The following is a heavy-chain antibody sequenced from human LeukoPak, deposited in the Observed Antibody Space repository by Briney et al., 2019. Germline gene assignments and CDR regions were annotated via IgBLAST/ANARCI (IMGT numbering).Heavy chain of an antibody. V-gene: IGHV1-2*02. CDR3: ARIVGAEGAFDI. J-gene: IGHJ3*02. CDR1: GYTFTGYY. Sequence: ASVKVSCKASGYTFTGYYMHWVRQAPGQGLEWMGWINPNSGGTNYAQNFQGRVTMTTDTSTNTVSMELRSLRSDDTAVYYCARIVGAEGAFDIWGQGTMVTVSS. D-gene: IGHD1-26*01. CDR2: INPNSGGT.